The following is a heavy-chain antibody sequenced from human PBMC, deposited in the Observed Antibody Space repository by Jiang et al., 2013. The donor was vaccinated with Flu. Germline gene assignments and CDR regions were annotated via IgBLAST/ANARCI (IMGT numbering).Heavy chain of an antibody. J-gene: IGHJ4*02. V-gene: IGHV3-74*01. Sequence: VQLVESGGGLVQPGGSLRLSCAASGFTLSYYWMHWVRQAPGKGLVWVSRINSDESSTTYADSVKGRFTVSRDNAKNTLYLQMNSLRAEDTAVYYCARETQSSGWYLDSWGQGTLVTVSS. CDR1: GFTLSYYW. CDR3: ARETQSSGWYLDS. D-gene: IGHD6-19*01. CDR2: INSDESST.